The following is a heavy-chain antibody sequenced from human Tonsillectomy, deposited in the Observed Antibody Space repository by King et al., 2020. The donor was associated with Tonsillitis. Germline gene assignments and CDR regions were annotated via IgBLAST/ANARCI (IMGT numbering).Heavy chain of an antibody. CDR1: GFTFSSYT. Sequence: QLVQSGGGLVLPGGSLRLSCAASGFTFSSYTMTWVRQAPGKGLEWVSDISGSGHTTHYADSVKGRFTISRDNSKNTLYLQMSSLRAEDTAIYFCANSPSIAVPAELSDWVQGIRIIVSS. V-gene: IGHV3-23*04. D-gene: IGHD2-2*01. CDR2: ISGSGHTT. CDR3: ANSPSIAVPAELSD. J-gene: IGHJ4*02.